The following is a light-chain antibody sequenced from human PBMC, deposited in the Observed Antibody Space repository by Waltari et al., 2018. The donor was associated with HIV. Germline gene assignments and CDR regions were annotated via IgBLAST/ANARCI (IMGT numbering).Light chain of an antibody. J-gene: IGKJ2*01. CDR2: GAS. Sequence: EILMTQTPLPLPVSPGERATRSCRASQSVSSNLAWYQQKSGQAPRLLIYGASTRATGIPARFSGSGSGTEFTLTISSLQSEDFAVYYCQQYNNWPRTFGQGTKLEIK. CDR1: QSVSSN. CDR3: QQYNNWPRT. V-gene: IGKV3-15*01.